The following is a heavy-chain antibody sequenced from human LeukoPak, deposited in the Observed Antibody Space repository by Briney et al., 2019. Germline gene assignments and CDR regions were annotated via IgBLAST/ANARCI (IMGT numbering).Heavy chain of an antibody. Sequence: PGGSLRLSCAASGFTFSNFAMSWVRQAPGKGLEWVSTITGGSGSTFYADSVKGRLTISRDNSWSTLYLQMNSLRAEDTAVYYCAKQRLGYSCGYVDDYWGQGTLVTVSS. CDR2: ITGGSGST. V-gene: IGHV3-23*01. CDR3: AKQRLGYSCGYVDDY. CDR1: GFTFSNFA. D-gene: IGHD5-18*01. J-gene: IGHJ4*02.